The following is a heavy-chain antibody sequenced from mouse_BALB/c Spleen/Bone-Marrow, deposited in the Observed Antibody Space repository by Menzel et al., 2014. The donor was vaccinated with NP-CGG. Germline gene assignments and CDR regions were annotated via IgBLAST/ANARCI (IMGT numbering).Heavy chain of an antibody. V-gene: IGHV1S81*02. J-gene: IGHJ1*01. CDR2: INPSNGRT. CDR1: GYTFTFYW. CDR3: ARFRYDWYFDV. Sequence: QVQLKQSGAELVKPGASVKLSCKASGYTFTFYWIHWVKQRPGQGLEWIGEINPSNGRTNYNEKFKNKATLTVDNSSSTAYMELRSLTSEDSAVYYCARFRYDWYFDVWGAGTTVTVSS. D-gene: IGHD2-14*01.